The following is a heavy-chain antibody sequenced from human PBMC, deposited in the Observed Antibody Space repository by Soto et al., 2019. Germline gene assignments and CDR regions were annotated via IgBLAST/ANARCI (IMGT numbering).Heavy chain of an antibody. D-gene: IGHD1-7*01. CDR2: LSRGAFAT. CDR1: GYRFTTYW. Sequence: GQALKISCKGSGYRFTTYWNGWVRQMPGKALGPSPILSRGAFATRYSPSYQGQVTISAPTPIRPAYRQWSSLKASDTAMYSSARPSGTRKRNDAFDIWGQGTMVTVS. J-gene: IGHJ3*02. CDR3: ARPSGTRKRNDAFDI. V-gene: IGHV5-51*01.